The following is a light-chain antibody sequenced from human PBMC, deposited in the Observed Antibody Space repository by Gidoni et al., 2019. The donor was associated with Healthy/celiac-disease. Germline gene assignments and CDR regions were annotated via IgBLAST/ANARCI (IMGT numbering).Light chain of an antibody. J-gene: IGLJ2*01. CDR3: CSYAGSYTLV. CDR1: RSDVGGYNY. Sequence: QSALTQPPSVSVSPEQSVTIPCTGTRSDVGGYNYVSWYQQHPGKAPKLMIYDVSKRPSGVPDRFSGSKSGNTASLTISGLQAEDEADYYCCSYAGSYTLVFGGGTKLTVL. V-gene: IGLV2-11*01. CDR2: DVS.